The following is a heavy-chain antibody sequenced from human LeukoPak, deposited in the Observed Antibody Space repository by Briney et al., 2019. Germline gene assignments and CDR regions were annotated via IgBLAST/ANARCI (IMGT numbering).Heavy chain of an antibody. V-gene: IGHV4-31*03. J-gene: IGHJ6*02. D-gene: IGHD5-12*01. Sequence: SETLSLTCTVSGGSLSSGGYFWNWFRQHPGKGLEWIGYILHSGSTFYNPSLKSRVTISVDTSQNQLSLKLSSVTAADTAVYYCASSEATTTPPPYGMDVWGQGTTVTVSS. CDR1: GGSLSSGGYF. CDR2: ILHSGST. CDR3: ASSEATTTPPPYGMDV.